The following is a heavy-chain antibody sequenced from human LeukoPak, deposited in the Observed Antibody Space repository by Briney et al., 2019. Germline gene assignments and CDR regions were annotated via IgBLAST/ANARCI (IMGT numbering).Heavy chain of an antibody. CDR3: ARGFLDCSSTSCYIGYYYYMDV. J-gene: IGHJ6*03. D-gene: IGHD2-2*02. V-gene: IGHV4-59*12. CDR2: THYSGST. Sequence: SSETLSLTCTVSGGSISTYYWIWIRQSPGKGLEWIGYTHYSGSTNYNPSLKSRVTISVDTSKNQFSLKLSSVTAADTAVYYCARGFLDCSSTSCYIGYYYYMDVWGKGTTATVSS. CDR1: GGSISTYY.